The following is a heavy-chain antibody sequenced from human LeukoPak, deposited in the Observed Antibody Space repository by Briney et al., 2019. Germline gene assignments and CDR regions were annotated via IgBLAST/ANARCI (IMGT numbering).Heavy chain of an antibody. CDR2: ISGGGGTT. J-gene: IGHJ4*02. Sequence: GGSLRLSCSASGFTFNTYTMHWVRQAPGKGLEYVSSISGGGGTTFYADSVKGRFTISRDNAKNTLYLQMNGLRAEDTAVYYCARGGSGWNDNYWGQGTLVTVSS. CDR1: GFTFNTYT. V-gene: IGHV3-64*04. D-gene: IGHD6-19*01. CDR3: ARGGSGWNDNY.